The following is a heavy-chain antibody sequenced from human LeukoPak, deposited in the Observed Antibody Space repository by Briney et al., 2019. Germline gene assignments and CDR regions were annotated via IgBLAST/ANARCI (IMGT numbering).Heavy chain of an antibody. D-gene: IGHD6-13*01. Sequence: PGGSLRLSCAASGFTFSNFAMTWVRQAPGKGLEWVSSIVGSSSTYYADSLKGRFTISRDNAKNSLYLQMNSLRAEDTAMYYCARIGAGSSRDYWGQGTLVTVSS. CDR1: GFTFSNFA. CDR2: IVGSSST. J-gene: IGHJ4*02. V-gene: IGHV3-21*01. CDR3: ARIGAGSSRDY.